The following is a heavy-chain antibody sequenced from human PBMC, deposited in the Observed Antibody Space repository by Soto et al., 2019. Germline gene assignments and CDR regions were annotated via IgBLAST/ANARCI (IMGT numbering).Heavy chain of an antibody. CDR3: ARAIFGVVPFDC. D-gene: IGHD3-3*01. CDR1: GGSISSSSYY. V-gene: IGHV4-39*01. CDR2: IYYSGST. J-gene: IGHJ4*02. Sequence: SETLSLTCTVSGGSISSSSYYWGWIRQPPGKGLEWIGSIYYSGSTYYNPSLKSRVTISVDTSKNQFPLKLSSVTAADTAVYYCARAIFGVVPFDCWGQGTLVTVSS.